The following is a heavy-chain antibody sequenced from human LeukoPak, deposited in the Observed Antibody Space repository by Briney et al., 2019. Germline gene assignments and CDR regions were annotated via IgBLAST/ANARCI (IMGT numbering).Heavy chain of an antibody. CDR3: VREAGCGWPLDY. CDR1: GFDFGGACG. D-gene: IGHD6-19*01. CDR2: ISGGGETT. J-gene: IGHJ4*02. V-gene: IGHV3-23*01. Sequence: GGSLRLSCATSGFDFGGACGMGWVRQAPEKGLEWVSTISGGGETTHYADSVKGRLTISRDNARNTLYLQIDRLRPEDTAIYCCVREAGCGWPLDYWGRGTLVTVSS.